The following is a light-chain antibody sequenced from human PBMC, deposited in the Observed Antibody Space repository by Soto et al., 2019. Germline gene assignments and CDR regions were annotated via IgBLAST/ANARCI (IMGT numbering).Light chain of an antibody. CDR1: SSEVGGYNY. CDR3: SSYTTSNTRQIV. Sequence: QSVLNQPSSVFGAPGQSITISFTGTSSEVGGYNYVSWCQHHPGKAPKLMIFDVSNRPSGVSNRFSGSKSGNTASLTISGLQPEDEADYYCSSYTTSNTRQIVFGTGTKVTVL. J-gene: IGLJ1*01. CDR2: DVS. V-gene: IGLV2-14*03.